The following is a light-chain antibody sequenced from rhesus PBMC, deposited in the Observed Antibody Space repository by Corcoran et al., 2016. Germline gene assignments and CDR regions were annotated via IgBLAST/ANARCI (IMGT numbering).Light chain of an antibody. J-gene: IGKJ1*01. CDR1: QGISSW. CDR3: QQYSSRPPT. CDR2: KAS. Sequence: DIQMTQSPSSLSASVGDTVTITCRASQGISSWLAWYQQKPGKAPKLLIYKASSLQSGAPSMFSGSGSGTDFTLTISSLQSEDFATYFCQQYSSRPPTFGQGTKVEIK. V-gene: IGKV1-22*01.